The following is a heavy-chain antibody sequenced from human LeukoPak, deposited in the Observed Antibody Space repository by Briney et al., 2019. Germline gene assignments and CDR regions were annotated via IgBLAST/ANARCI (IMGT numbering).Heavy chain of an antibody. D-gene: IGHD5-18*01. CDR3: ARHLSGVTGYTYGRGIDY. CDR2: INKDRSEK. J-gene: IGHJ4*02. Sequence: GGSLRLSCAVSGFTFDNYAMGWVRQAPGKGLEWVANINKDRSEKYYVDSVKGRFTISRDNAKKSLYLQMNSLRAEDTAVYYCARHLSGVTGYTYGRGIDYWGQGTLVTVSS. CDR1: GFTFDNYA. V-gene: IGHV3-7*01.